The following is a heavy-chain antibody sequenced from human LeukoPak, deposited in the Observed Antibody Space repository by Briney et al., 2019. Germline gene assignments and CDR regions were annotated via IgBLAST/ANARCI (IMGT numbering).Heavy chain of an antibody. CDR3: ARDLVGDKDNYVGV. Sequence: GGSLSLSCAASELSVGSNYMSWVRQPPGKGLEGVAAIYSGGSTNYAPSVKGRFTISRDNSKNTLYLRMNCLRAADTAVYYCARDLVGDKDNYVGVWGKGTTVTVA. V-gene: IGHV3-66*01. D-gene: IGHD2-8*02. CDR2: IYSGGST. J-gene: IGHJ6*03. CDR1: ELSVGSNY.